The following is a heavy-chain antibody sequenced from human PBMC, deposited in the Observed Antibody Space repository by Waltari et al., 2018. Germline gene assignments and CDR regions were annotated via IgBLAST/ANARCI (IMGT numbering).Heavy chain of an antibody. D-gene: IGHD3-10*01. Sequence: GGGLVQPGGSLRLSCTGSGFTFSNYYMYWVRQAPGKGLEWVSTINSGGGSTWYTDSVKGRFTVSKDNATYTLYLQMDSLRAEDTAVYYCAKEYDGCSTGFDYWGLGVLVTLSS. CDR3: AKEYDGCSTGFDY. CDR1: GFTFSNYY. J-gene: IGHJ4*02. V-gene: IGHV3-74*01. CDR2: INSGGGST.